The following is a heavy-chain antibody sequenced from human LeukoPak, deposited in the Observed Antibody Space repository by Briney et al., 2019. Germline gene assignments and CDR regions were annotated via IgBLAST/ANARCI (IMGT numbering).Heavy chain of an antibody. CDR2: INPSDGST. V-gene: IGHV1-46*01. J-gene: IGHJ5*02. CDR1: GYTFTSYY. Sequence: ASVKVSCKASGYTFTSYYMHWVRQAPGQGLEWMGKINPSDGSTRYAQKFQGRVTMTRDTSISTAYMELSRLRSDDTAVYFCARDYGVRLQFDPWGQGTLVTVSS. D-gene: IGHD5-12*01. CDR3: ARDYGVRLQFDP.